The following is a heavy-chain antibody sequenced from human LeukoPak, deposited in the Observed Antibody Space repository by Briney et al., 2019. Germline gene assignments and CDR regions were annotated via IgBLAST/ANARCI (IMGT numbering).Heavy chain of an antibody. J-gene: IGHJ3*02. V-gene: IGHV3-23*01. D-gene: IGHD6-13*01. CDR1: GFTFSSYA. Sequence: PGGSLRLSCAASGFTFSSYAMSWVRQAPGKGLEWVSAISGSGGSTYYADSGKGRFTISRDNSKNTLYLQMNSLRAEDTAVYYCATRRWPHGAFDIWGQGTMVTVSS. CDR2: ISGSGGST. CDR3: ATRRWPHGAFDI.